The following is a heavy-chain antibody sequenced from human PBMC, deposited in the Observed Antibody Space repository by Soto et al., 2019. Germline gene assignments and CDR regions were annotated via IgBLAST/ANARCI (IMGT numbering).Heavy chain of an antibody. Sequence: EVRLLESGGGLVQPGGSLRLSCEGSGFIFSDYGISWVRQSPEKGLQWVSAMSGSGGSRYYADSVKGRFTISRDNSKNTVYLQMSSLRGDDTAIYYCAKTFGSNWLLDYWGQGTLLTVSS. J-gene: IGHJ4*02. CDR2: MSGSGGSR. CDR3: AKTFGSNWLLDY. CDR1: GFIFSDYG. D-gene: IGHD1-26*01. V-gene: IGHV3-23*01.